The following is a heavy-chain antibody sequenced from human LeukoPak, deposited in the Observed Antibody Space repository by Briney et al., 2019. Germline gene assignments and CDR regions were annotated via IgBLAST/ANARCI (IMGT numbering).Heavy chain of an antibody. CDR1: GGTFSSYA. CDR2: IIPIFGTA. CDR3: ARGEDYDFWSGFRGVFDI. D-gene: IGHD3-3*01. Sequence: SVKVSCRASGGTFSSYAISWVRQAPGQGLEWMGGIIPIFGTANYAQKFQGRVTITADESTSTAYMELSSLRSEDTAVYYCARGEDYDFWSGFRGVFDIWGQGTMVTVSS. J-gene: IGHJ3*02. V-gene: IGHV1-69*13.